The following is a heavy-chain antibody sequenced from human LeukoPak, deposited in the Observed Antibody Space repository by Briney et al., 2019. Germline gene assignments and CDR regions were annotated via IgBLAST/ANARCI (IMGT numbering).Heavy chain of an antibody. D-gene: IGHD2-2*01. V-gene: IGHV3-21*01. J-gene: IGHJ3*02. CDR1: RFTFSIYS. Sequence: GGSLRLSCAASRFTFSIYSMNWVRQAPGKGLEWVSSISSGSTYIYYADSVKGRFTISRDNAKNSLYLQMNSLRAEDTAVYYCARDANIVVVPAAIWRADAFDIWGQGTMVTASS. CDR3: ARDANIVVVPAAIWRADAFDI. CDR2: ISSGSTYI.